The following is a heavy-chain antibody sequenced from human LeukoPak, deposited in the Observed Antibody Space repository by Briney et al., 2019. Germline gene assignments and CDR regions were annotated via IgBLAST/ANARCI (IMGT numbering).Heavy chain of an antibody. Sequence: ASVKVSCKASGYTFTGYYMHWVRQAPGQGLEWMGWINPNSGGTNYAQKFQGRVTMTRDTSISTAYMELSRLRSDDTAVYYCARNYDSSGYYPALGYWGQGTLVTVSS. CDR2: INPNSGGT. CDR1: GYTFTGYY. CDR3: ARNYDSSGYYPALGY. V-gene: IGHV1-2*02. J-gene: IGHJ4*02. D-gene: IGHD3-22*01.